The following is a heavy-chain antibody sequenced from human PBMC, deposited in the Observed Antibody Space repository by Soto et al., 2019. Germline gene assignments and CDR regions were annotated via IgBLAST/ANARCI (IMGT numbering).Heavy chain of an antibody. J-gene: IGHJ4*02. D-gene: IGHD6-13*01. V-gene: IGHV1-18*01. CDR3: ARAPRPIATPGPLAF. CDR1: GYTLSTYG. Sequence: VQLVQSGAEMKEPGASVKVSCKASGYTLSTYGISWVRQAPGQGLEWMGWISAYNGDTNYAQKLRGRVTMTTDTSTNTAYMEVRSLRFDDTAVYYCARAPRPIATPGPLAFWGQGTLVTVSS. CDR2: ISAYNGDT.